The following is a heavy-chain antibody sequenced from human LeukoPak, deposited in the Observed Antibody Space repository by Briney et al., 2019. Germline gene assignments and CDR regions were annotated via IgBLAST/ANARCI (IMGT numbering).Heavy chain of an antibody. D-gene: IGHD3-16*01. Sequence: PGGSLRLSCSASGFTFSSYAMHWVRQAPGKGLEYVSAISSNGGSTYYADPVKGRFTISRDNSKNTLYLQMNSLRAEDTAVYYCAREELGSSLGFDPWGQGTLVTVSS. CDR1: GFTFSSYA. CDR2: ISSNGGST. V-gene: IGHV3-64*04. J-gene: IGHJ5*02. CDR3: AREELGSSLGFDP.